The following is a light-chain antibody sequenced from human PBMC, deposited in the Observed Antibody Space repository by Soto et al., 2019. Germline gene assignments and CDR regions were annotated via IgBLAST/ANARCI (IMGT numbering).Light chain of an antibody. CDR1: QSVLHSTNKNNY. Sequence: DFVMTQSPDSLAVSLGERATISCKSSQSVLHSTNKNNYLAWYQLRPGQLPKLLIYWASIRESGVPDRFSDSGSGTDVTLTINSMQAEDVAVYYCHQYYSPPFNFGPGTKVDIK. CDR2: WAS. CDR3: HQYYSPPFN. J-gene: IGKJ3*01. V-gene: IGKV4-1*01.